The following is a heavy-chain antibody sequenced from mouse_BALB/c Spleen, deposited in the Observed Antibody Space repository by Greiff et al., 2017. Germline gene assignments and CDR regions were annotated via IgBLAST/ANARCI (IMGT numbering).Heavy chain of an antibody. CDR3: ARERSSGYVAWFAY. Sequence: VKLMESGPGLVAPSQCLSITCTVSGFSLTGYGVNWVRQPPGKGLEWLGMIWGDGSTDYNSALKSRLSISKDNSKSQVFLKMNSLQTDDTARYYCARERSSGYVAWFAYWGQGTLVTVSA. CDR2: IWGDGST. D-gene: IGHD3-1*01. J-gene: IGHJ3*01. CDR1: GFSLTGYG. V-gene: IGHV2-6-7*01.